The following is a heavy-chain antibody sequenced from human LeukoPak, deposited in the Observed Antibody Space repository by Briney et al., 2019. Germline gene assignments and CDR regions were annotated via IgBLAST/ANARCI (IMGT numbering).Heavy chain of an antibody. V-gene: IGHV3-23*01. D-gene: IGHD3-10*01. CDR3: AKESYYGSGSYYPTFDF. CDR2: ISGSGGTT. CDR1: GFTFSSYA. Sequence: PGGSLRLSCAASGFTFSSYAMSWVRQAPGKGLEWVSAISGSGGTTYYADSVKGRFTISRDNSKNTLYLQMNSLRAEDTAVYYCAKESYYGSGSYYPTFDFWGQGTLVTVSS. J-gene: IGHJ4*02.